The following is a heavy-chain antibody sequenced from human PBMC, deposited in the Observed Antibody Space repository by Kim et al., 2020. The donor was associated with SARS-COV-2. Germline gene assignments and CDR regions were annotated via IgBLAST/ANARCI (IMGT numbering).Heavy chain of an antibody. V-gene: IGHV1-69*04. D-gene: IGHD2-2*01. CDR1: GGTFSSYA. CDR2: IIPILGIA. Sequence: SVKVSCKASGGTFSSYAISWVRQAPGQGLEWMGRIIPILGIANYAQKFQGRVTITADKSTSTAYMELSSLRSEDTAVYYCAREHIVVVPAAHISGALYYGMDVWGQGTTVTVSS. J-gene: IGHJ6*02. CDR3: AREHIVVVPAAHISGALYYGMDV.